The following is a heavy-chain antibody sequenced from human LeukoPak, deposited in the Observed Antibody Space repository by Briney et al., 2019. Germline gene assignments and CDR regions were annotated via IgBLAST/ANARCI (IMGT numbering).Heavy chain of an antibody. V-gene: IGHV1-18*01. CDR1: GYTFTSYG. Sequence: ASVKVSCKASGYTFTSYGISWVRQAPGQGLEWMGWISAYNGNTNYAQKLQGRVTMTTDTSTSTAYMELRSLRSDDTAVYYCARDGGIAAALYYCYCYGMDVWGQGTTVTVSS. CDR2: ISAYNGNT. CDR3: ARDGGIAAALYYCYCYGMDV. D-gene: IGHD6-13*01. J-gene: IGHJ6*02.